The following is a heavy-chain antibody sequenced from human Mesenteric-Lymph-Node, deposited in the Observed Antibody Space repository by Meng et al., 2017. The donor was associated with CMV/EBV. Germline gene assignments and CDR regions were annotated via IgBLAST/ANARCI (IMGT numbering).Heavy chain of an antibody. CDR2: VHHSGTT. D-gene: IGHD3-22*01. Sequence: QLQLQESGPGLLKPSETLSLFCIVSGDSISNSTYYWTWIRQPPGKGLEWIGSVHHSGTTYYNPSLKGRLTISVDTSANLFSLRLTTVTAADTATYYCARRGNYDSDYSEYWGQGTLVTVSS. J-gene: IGHJ4*02. CDR1: GDSISNSTYY. V-gene: IGHV4-39*01. CDR3: ARRGNYDSDYSEY.